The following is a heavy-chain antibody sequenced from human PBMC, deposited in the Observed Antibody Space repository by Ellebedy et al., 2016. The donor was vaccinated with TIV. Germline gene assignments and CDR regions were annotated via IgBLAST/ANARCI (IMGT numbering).Heavy chain of an antibody. D-gene: IGHD3-16*01. CDR1: GGSVSSSSYY. CDR2: IYYSGST. J-gene: IGHJ5*02. Sequence: SETLSLTXTVSGGSVSSSSYYWGWIRQPPGKGLEWIGSIYYSGSTYYNPSLKSRVTISVDTSKNQFSLKLSSVTAADTAVYYCASGSSEWGSWFNPWGQGTLVTVSS. CDR3: ASGSSEWGSWFNP. V-gene: IGHV4-39*01.